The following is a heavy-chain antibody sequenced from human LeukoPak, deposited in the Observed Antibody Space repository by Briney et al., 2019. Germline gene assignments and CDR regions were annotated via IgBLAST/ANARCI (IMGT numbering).Heavy chain of an antibody. CDR3: ARDRYCSSTSCYLDY. Sequence: PGGSLRLSCAASGFTFSNYYMNWVRQAPGKGLEWVSSISSNSNYIYYADSVKGRFTISRDNAKNSLYLQMNSLRAEDTAVYYCARDRYCSSTSCYLDYWGQGTLVTVSS. CDR1: GFTFSNYY. CDR2: ISSNSNYI. V-gene: IGHV3-21*01. J-gene: IGHJ4*02. D-gene: IGHD2-2*01.